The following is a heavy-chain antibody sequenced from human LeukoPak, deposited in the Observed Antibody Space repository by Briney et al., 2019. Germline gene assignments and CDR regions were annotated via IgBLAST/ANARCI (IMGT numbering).Heavy chain of an antibody. J-gene: IGHJ4*02. D-gene: IGHD5-18*01. CDR2: IWCDVSNK. CDR3: ARDRGSYGYGASDY. CDR1: GLTFSRYG. Sequence: PGGSLRLSCAASGLTFSRYGMHWVRQAPGTGLEWVAVIWCDVSNKYYVDSVKGRFTISRDNSKTTLYLQMNSLRAEDTALYYCARDRGSYGYGASDYWGQGTLVTVSS. V-gene: IGHV3-33*01.